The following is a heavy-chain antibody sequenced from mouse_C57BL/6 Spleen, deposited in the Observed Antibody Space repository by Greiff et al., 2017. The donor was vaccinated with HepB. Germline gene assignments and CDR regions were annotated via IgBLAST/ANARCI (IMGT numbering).Heavy chain of an antibody. CDR1: GYTFTSYW. CDR2: IYPGNSDT. J-gene: IGHJ2*01. D-gene: IGHD1-1*02. CDR3: TREEGGNYFDD. Sequence: VHVKQSGTVLARPGASVKMSCKTSGYTFTSYWMHWVKQRPGQGLEWIGAIYPGNSDTSYNQKFKGKAKLTAVTSASTAYMELSSLTNEDSAVYYCTREEGGNYFDDWGQGTTLTVSS. V-gene: IGHV1-5*01.